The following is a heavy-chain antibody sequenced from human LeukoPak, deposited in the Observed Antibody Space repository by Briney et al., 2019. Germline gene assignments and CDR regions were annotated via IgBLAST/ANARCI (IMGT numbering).Heavy chain of an antibody. CDR1: GFTFSSYD. J-gene: IGHJ4*02. D-gene: IGHD3-22*01. CDR3: AKGPGYYPTYVDY. Sequence: PGGSLRLSCAASGFTFSSYDMHWVRQAPGKGLEWVAFRRYDGSNKFYADSVKGRFTISRGNSKNTLYLQMNSLRVEDTAVYYCAKGPGYYPTYVDYWGQGTLVTVSS. V-gene: IGHV3-30*02. CDR2: RRYDGSNK.